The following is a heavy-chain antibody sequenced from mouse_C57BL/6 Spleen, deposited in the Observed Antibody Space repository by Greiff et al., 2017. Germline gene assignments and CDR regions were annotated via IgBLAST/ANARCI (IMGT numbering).Heavy chain of an antibody. CDR1: GYTFTSYW. V-gene: IGHV1-53*01. CDR3: ARGFTTVVDYYAMDY. Sequence: VQLQQPGTELVKPGASVKLSCKASGYTFTSYWMHWVKQRPGQGLEWIGNINPSNGGTNYNEKFKSKATLTVDKSSSTAYMQLSSLTSEDSAVYYCARGFTTVVDYYAMDYGGQGTSVTVSS. CDR2: INPSNGGT. J-gene: IGHJ4*01. D-gene: IGHD1-1*01.